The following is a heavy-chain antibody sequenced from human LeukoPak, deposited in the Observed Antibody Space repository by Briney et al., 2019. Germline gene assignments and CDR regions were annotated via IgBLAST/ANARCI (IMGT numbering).Heavy chain of an antibody. D-gene: IGHD6-19*01. CDR1: GFTFSSYA. CDR2: ISGSGGST. J-gene: IGHJ5*01. V-gene: IGHV3-23*01. Sequence: GGSLRLSCAASGFTFSSYAISWVRQAPGKGLEWVSAISGSGGSTYYADSVKGRFTISRDNSKNTLHLQMNSLRAEDTAVYYCAKVGAPSGWDNWFDSWGQGTLVTVSS. CDR3: AKVGAPSGWDNWFDS.